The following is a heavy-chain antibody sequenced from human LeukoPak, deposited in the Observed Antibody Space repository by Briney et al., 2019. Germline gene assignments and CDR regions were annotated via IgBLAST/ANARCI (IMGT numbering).Heavy chain of an antibody. CDR3: ARAYDFWSDYSDQDVTQSDY. J-gene: IGHJ4*02. CDR1: GYTFTSYG. V-gene: IGHV1-18*01. CDR2: ISAYNGNT. D-gene: IGHD3-3*01. Sequence: ASVKVSCKASGYTFTSYGVSWVRQAPGQGLEWMGWISAYNGNTNYAQKLQGRVTMTTDTSTSTAYMELRSLRSDDTAVYYCARAYDFWSDYSDQDVTQSDYWGQGTLVTVSS.